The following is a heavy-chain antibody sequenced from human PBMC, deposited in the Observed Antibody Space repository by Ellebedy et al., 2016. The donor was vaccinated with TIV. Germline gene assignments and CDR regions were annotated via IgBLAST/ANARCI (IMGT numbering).Heavy chain of an antibody. CDR2: INTDGSST. Sequence: GESLKISCVASGFTLSGYYMHWVRQVPGKGLVWVTRINTDGSSTSYADSVEGRFTISRDNAKKTPYLEMSGLRAEDTAVYYCARESVRYFDWDYWGQGTLVTV. D-gene: IGHD3-9*01. V-gene: IGHV3-74*01. J-gene: IGHJ4*02. CDR3: ARESVRYFDWDY. CDR1: GFTLSGYY.